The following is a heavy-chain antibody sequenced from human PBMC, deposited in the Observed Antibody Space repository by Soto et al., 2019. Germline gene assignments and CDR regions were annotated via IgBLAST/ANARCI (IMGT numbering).Heavy chain of an antibody. Sequence: PGGSLRLSCAASGFTFSSYSMNWVRQAPGKGLEWVSSISSSSSYIYYADSVKGRFTISRDNAKSSLYLQMNSLRAEDTAVYYCARDNGGDGYNGYDYWGQGTLVTVSS. V-gene: IGHV3-21*01. CDR3: ARDNGGDGYNGYDY. CDR2: ISSSSSYI. D-gene: IGHD5-12*01. J-gene: IGHJ4*02. CDR1: GFTFSSYS.